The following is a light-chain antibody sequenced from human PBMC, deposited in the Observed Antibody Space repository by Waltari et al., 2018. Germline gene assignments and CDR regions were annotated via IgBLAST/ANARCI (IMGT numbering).Light chain of an antibody. CDR3: QQFYSTPRT. Sequence: DIVMTQSPDSLAVSLGERATINCKSSQSVLFSSNNQNYLAWYQQKPRQPPKLLISWASTRESGVPDRFSGSGSGTDFTLTISSLQAEDVAVYYCQQFYSTPRTFGQGTKVEIK. V-gene: IGKV4-1*01. J-gene: IGKJ1*01. CDR1: QSVLFSSNNQNY. CDR2: WAS.